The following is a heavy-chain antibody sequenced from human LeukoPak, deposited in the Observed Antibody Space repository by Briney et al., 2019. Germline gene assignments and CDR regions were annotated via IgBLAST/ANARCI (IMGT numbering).Heavy chain of an antibody. V-gene: IGHV1-69*05. Sequence: SVKVSCKASGGTFSSYAISWVRQAPGQGLEWMGRIIPIFGTANYAQKFQGRVTITTDESTSTAHMELSSLRSEDTAVYYCARVKRLGIVGAPLDYWGQGTLVTVSS. J-gene: IGHJ4*02. CDR1: GGTFSSYA. CDR2: IIPIFGTA. CDR3: ARVKRLGIVGAPLDY. D-gene: IGHD1-26*01.